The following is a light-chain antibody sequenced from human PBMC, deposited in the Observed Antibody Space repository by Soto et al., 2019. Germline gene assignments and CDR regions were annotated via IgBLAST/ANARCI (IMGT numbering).Light chain of an antibody. J-gene: IGKJ1*01. Sequence: DIQMTQSPSTLSASVGERVTITCRASQSISSWLAWYQQKPGKAPKGLIYKASTLESGAPSRFSGSGSGTEFTLTISSLQPDDFATYYCQQCYSYPSTFGQGTKVETK. CDR3: QQCYSYPST. CDR2: KAS. V-gene: IGKV1-5*03. CDR1: QSISSW.